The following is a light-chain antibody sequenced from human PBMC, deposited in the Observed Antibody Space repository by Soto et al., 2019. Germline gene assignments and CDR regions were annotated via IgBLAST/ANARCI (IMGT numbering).Light chain of an antibody. CDR3: QQYNNWPLT. CDR2: DAS. J-gene: IGKJ4*01. V-gene: IGKV3D-15*01. Sequence: ETVMTQTPATLSVSPGDRATLSCRVSQSISTNLAWYQQKPGQAPRLLIYDASTRATGIPARFSGSGSGTEFTLTISSLLSEDFAVYSCQQYNNWPLTFGGGTKVEIK. CDR1: QSISTN.